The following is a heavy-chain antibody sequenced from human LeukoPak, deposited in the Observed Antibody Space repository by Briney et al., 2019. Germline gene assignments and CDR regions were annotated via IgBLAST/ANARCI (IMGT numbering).Heavy chain of an antibody. CDR2: ISGSGGST. CDR3: AKELIPDYDFWSGYFYYYYGMDV. CDR1: GFTFSSYA. Sequence: GGSLRLSCAASGFTFSSYAMSWVRQAPGKGLEWVSAISGSGGSTYYADSVKGRFTISRDNSKNTLYLQMNSLRAEDTAVYYCAKELIPDYDFWSGYFYYYYGMDVWGQGTTVTVSS. V-gene: IGHV3-23*01. D-gene: IGHD3-3*01. J-gene: IGHJ6*02.